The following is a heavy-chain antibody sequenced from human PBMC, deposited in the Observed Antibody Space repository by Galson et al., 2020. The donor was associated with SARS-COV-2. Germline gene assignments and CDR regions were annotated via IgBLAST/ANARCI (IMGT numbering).Heavy chain of an antibody. CDR2: IYYSGST. CDR3: ARDRYSGSEFDY. V-gene: IGHV4-59*13. Sequence: SETLSLTCTVSGGSISSYYWSWIRQPPGKGLEWIGYIYYSGSTNYNPSLKSRVTISVDTSKNQFSLKLSSVTAADTAVYYCARDRYSGSEFDYWGQGTLVTVSS. CDR1: GGSISSYY. D-gene: IGHD5-12*01. J-gene: IGHJ4*02.